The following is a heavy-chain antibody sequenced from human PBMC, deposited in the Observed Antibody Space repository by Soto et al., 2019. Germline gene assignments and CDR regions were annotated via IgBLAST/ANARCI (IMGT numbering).Heavy chain of an antibody. CDR3: ARDEAAAWFRWFDP. Sequence: ASVKVSCKASGYTFTSYAMHWVRQAPGQRLEWMGWINAGNGNTKYSQKFQGRVTITRDTSASTAYMELSSLRFEDTAVYYCARDEAAAWFRWFDPWGQGTLVTVSS. V-gene: IGHV1-3*01. D-gene: IGHD6-13*01. CDR2: INAGNGNT. CDR1: GYTFTSYA. J-gene: IGHJ5*02.